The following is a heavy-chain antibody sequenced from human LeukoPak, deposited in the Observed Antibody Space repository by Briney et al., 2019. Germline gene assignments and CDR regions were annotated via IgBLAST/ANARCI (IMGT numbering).Heavy chain of an antibody. CDR1: GGSISSYY. J-gene: IGHJ4*02. V-gene: IGHV4-59*01. Sequence: SETLSLTCTVSGGSISSYYWSWIRQPPGKELEWIGYIYYSGSTNYNPSLKSRVTISVDTSKNQFSLKLSSVTAADTAVYYCARSPAGVTLDYWGQGTLVTVSS. CDR3: ARSPAGVTLDY. CDR2: IYYSGST. D-gene: IGHD2-21*02.